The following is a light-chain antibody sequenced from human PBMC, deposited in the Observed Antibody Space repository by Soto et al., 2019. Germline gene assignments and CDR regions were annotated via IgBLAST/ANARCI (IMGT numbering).Light chain of an antibody. V-gene: IGLV3-21*04. J-gene: IGLJ1*01. CDR2: YDS. CDR1: NIGSQS. CDR3: QVWDSTTNHPV. Sequence: SYELTQPPSVSVAPEKKARITCGGDNIGSQSVHWYQQKPGQAPVLVIYYDSDRPAGIPERLSGSKSGNTATLSITRVEAGDEADYYCQVWDSTTNHPVFGTGTKLTVL.